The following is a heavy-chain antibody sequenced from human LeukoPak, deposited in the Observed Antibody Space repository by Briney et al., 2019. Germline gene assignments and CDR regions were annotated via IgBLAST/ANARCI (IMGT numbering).Heavy chain of an antibody. V-gene: IGHV3-30*02. CDR2: IRYDGSNK. CDR1: GFTFSSYG. CDR3: AKDLGLWFGELPNPFDY. J-gene: IGHJ4*02. Sequence: GGSLRLSCAASGFTFSSYGMHWVRQAPGKGLEWVAFIRYDGSNKYYADSVKGRFAISRDNSKNTLYLQMNSLRAEDTAVYYCAKDLGLWFGELPNPFDYWGQGTLVTVSS. D-gene: IGHD3-10*01.